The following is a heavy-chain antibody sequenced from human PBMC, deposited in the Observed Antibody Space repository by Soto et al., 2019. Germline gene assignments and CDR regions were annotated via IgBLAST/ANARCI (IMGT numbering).Heavy chain of an antibody. V-gene: IGHV4-61*01. Sequence: SETLSLTCTVSGGSVSSGSYYWSWIRQPPGKGLEWIGYIYYSGSTNYNPSLKSRVTMSVDRSINQFSLKLSSVTAADTAVYYCARAYEGDYFDYWGQGTLVTVSS. J-gene: IGHJ4*02. CDR3: ARAYEGDYFDY. CDR2: IYYSGST. CDR1: GGSVSSGSYY. D-gene: IGHD3-16*01.